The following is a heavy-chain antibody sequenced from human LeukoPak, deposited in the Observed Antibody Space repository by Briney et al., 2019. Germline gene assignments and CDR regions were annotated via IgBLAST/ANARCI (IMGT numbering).Heavy chain of an antibody. Sequence: PSETLSLTCTVSGGSISSGGYYWSWIRQPPGKGLEWIGYIYHSGSTYYNPFLKSRVTISVDRSKNQFSLKLSSVTAADTAVYYCARPVGAPTDAFDIWGQWTMVTVSS. CDR3: ARPVGAPTDAFDI. CDR2: IYHSGST. V-gene: IGHV4-30-2*01. D-gene: IGHD1-26*01. J-gene: IGHJ3*02. CDR1: GGSISSGGYY.